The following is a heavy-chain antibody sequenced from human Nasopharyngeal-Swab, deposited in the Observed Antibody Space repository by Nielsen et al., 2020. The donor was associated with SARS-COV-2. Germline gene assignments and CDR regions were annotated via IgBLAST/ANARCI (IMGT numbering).Heavy chain of an antibody. V-gene: IGHV4-34*01. D-gene: IGHD4-17*01. CDR2: INHSGST. CDR1: GGSFSGYY. J-gene: IGHJ4*02. Sequence: SETLSLTCAVYGGSFSGYYWSWIRQPPGKGLEWIGEINHSGSTNYNPSLKSRVTISVDTSKNQFSLKLSSVTAADTAVYYCARWTTVTTGLDYWGQGTLVTVSS. CDR3: ARWTTVTTGLDY.